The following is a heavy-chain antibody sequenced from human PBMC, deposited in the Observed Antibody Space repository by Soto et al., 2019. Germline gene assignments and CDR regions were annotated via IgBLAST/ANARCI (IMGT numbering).Heavy chain of an antibody. CDR2: IYYSGST. J-gene: IGHJ4*02. Sequence: TPDTLSLTCTVSGGSLSRYYWSSGRQPPGKGLEWIGYIYYSGSTNYNPSLKSRVTISVDTSKNQFSLKLSSVTAADTAVYYCARNVYSGYDYIDYWGQGTLVTVSS. V-gene: IGHV4-59*07. CDR3: ARNVYSGYDYIDY. D-gene: IGHD5-12*01. CDR1: GGSLSRYY.